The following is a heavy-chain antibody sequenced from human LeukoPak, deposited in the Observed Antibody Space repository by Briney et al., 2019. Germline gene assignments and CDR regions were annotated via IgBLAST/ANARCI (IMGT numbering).Heavy chain of an antibody. Sequence: GGSLRLSCAASGFTFSSYSMNWVRQAPGKGLEWVSSISRSSSYIYYADSVKGRFTISRDNAKNSLYLQMNSLRAEDTAVYYCTTDLIVVVTAIHAGAEYFQHWGQGTLVTVSS. CDR1: GFTFSSYS. J-gene: IGHJ1*01. V-gene: IGHV3-21*01. CDR3: TTDLIVVVTAIHAGAEYFQH. D-gene: IGHD2-21*02. CDR2: ISRSSSYI.